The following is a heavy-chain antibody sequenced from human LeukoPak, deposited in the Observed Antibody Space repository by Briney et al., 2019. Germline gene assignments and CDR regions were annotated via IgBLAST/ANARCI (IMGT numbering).Heavy chain of an antibody. CDR2: MNPNSGNT. CDR3: AREYQLLGTVYNYFDP. V-gene: IGHV1-8*01. CDR1: GYTFTSYD. D-gene: IGHD2-2*01. Sequence: GASVKVSRKASGYTFTSYDINWVRQATGQGLEWMGWMNPNSGNTGYAQKFQGRVTMTRNTSISTAYMELTSLRSEDTAVYYCAREYQLLGTVYNYFDPWGQGTLVTVSS. J-gene: IGHJ5*02.